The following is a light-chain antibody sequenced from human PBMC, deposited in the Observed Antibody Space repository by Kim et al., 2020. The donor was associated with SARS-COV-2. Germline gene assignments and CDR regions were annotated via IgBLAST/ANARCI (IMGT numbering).Light chain of an antibody. V-gene: IGLV4-60*03. CDR3: ETWDTNTRV. J-gene: IGLJ3*02. CDR1: GGSYI. CDR2: LEGSGSS. Sequence: QLVLTQPYSASASLGSSVKLTCTLSGGSYIIAWHQQQPGKAPRYLMKLEGSGSSSKGSGVPDRFSGSSSGADRYLTISNLQSEDEADYYCETWDTNTRVFGGGTQLTVL.